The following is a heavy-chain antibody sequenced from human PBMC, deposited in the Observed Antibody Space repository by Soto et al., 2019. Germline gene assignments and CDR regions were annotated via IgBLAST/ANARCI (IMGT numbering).Heavy chain of an antibody. Sequence: EVQLLESGGGVVQPGGSLRISCAASGFTFSSHAMSWVRQAPGKGLEWVSAISGSGSTTKYTNSVMGRFTTSRDNSKNMRYLQMNSLRVDDTAVYYCAIDVNYDILTGIEYFQQWGQGTLVIVPS. CDR2: ISGSGSTT. D-gene: IGHD3-9*01. CDR3: AIDVNYDILTGIEYFQQ. V-gene: IGHV3-23*01. J-gene: IGHJ1*01. CDR1: GFTFSSHA.